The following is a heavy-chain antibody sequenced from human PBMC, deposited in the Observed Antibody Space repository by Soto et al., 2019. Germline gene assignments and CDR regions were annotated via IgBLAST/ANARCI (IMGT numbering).Heavy chain of an antibody. CDR2: ISSNGGST. J-gene: IGHJ4*02. CDR3: VKGRPRGAIGGYYFDY. D-gene: IGHD3-10*01. CDR1: GFTFSSYA. V-gene: IGHV3-64D*06. Sequence: HPGGSLRLSCSASGFTFSSYAMHWVRQAPGKGLEYVSAISSNGGSTYYADSVKGRFTISRDNSKNTLYLQMSSLRAEDTAVYYCVKGRPRGAIGGYYFDYWGQGXLVTVYS.